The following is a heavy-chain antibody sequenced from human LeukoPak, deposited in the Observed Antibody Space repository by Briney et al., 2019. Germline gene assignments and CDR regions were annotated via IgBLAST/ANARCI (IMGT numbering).Heavy chain of an antibody. CDR3: ARRGQLVRNGFDY. CDR2: IYPGDSDT. J-gene: IGHJ4*02. Sequence: GESLQISCKGSGYSFTSYWIGWVRQMPGKGLEWMGIIYPGDSDTRYSPSFQGQVTISADKSISTAYLQWSSLKASDTAMYYCARRGQLVRNGFDYWGQGTLVTVSS. D-gene: IGHD6-6*01. CDR1: GYSFTSYW. V-gene: IGHV5-51*01.